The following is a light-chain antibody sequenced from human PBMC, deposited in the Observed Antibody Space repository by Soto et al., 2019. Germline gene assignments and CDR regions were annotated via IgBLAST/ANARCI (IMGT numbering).Light chain of an antibody. V-gene: IGLV2-14*01. CDR3: SSYTSDSSYV. J-gene: IGLJ1*01. CDR2: AVS. CDR1: SGDVSLYDY. Sequence: QSVLTQPASVSGSPGQSITISCTGTSGDVSLYDYVSWYQQHPGKAPQLMIYAVSNRPSGVSNRFSASKSGNTASLFISGLQAEDEADYYCSSYTSDSSYVFGSGTKVTVL.